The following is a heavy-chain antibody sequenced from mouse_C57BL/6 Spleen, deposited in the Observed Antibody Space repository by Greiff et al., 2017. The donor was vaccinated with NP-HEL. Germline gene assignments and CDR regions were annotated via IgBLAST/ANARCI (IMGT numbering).Heavy chain of an antibody. D-gene: IGHD2-3*01. Sequence: DVMLVESGGDLVKPGGSLKLSCAASGFTFSSYGMSWVRQTPDKRLEWVATISSGGSYTYYPDSVKGRFTISRDNAKNTLYLQMSSLKSEDTAMYYCAREGDDPWFAYWGQGTLVTVSA. J-gene: IGHJ3*01. CDR1: GFTFSSYG. CDR3: AREGDDPWFAY. V-gene: IGHV5-6*02. CDR2: ISSGGSYT.